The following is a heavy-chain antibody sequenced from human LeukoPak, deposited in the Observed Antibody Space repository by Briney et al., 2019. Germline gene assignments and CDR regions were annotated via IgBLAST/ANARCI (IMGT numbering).Heavy chain of an antibody. CDR3: ARDRMISGWYNWFDP. Sequence: GGSLRLSCAASGFTFSSYWMSWVRQAPGKGLEWVANIKQDGSEKYYVDSVKGRFTISRDNAKNSLYLQMNSLRAEDTAVYYCARDRMISGWYNWFDPWGQGTLATVSS. CDR2: IKQDGSEK. J-gene: IGHJ5*02. V-gene: IGHV3-7*03. D-gene: IGHD6-19*01. CDR1: GFTFSSYW.